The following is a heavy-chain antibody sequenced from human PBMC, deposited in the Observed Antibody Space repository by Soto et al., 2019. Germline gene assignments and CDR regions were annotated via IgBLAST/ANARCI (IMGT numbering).Heavy chain of an antibody. CDR2: TKNKAASYAT. CDR3: TAWGWGSDFGAA. V-gene: IGHV3-72*01. D-gene: IGHD3-10*01. J-gene: IGHJ4*02. CDR1: GFTFSDSY. Sequence: EVQLVESGGGLFQPGESLRLSCSTSGFTFSDSYIDWVRQAPGKGLEWVGRTKNKAASYATEYAASVKGRFSISRDHSQNSRYLQMNSLKSDDTAVYYCTAWGWGSDFGAAWGQGPQVSVSS.